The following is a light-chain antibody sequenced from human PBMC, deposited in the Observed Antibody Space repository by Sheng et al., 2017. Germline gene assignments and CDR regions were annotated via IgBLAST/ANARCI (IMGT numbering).Light chain of an antibody. Sequence: EIVLTQSPGTLSLSPGERATLSCRASQSVSSSYLAWYQQKPGQAPRLLIYAAYNRATGIPDRFGGSGSGTDFTLTISRLEPEDFAVYYCQQYGSSSPITFGQGTRLEIK. J-gene: IGKJ5*01. CDR1: QSVSSSY. CDR3: QQYGSSSPIT. V-gene: IGKV3-20*01. CDR2: AAY.